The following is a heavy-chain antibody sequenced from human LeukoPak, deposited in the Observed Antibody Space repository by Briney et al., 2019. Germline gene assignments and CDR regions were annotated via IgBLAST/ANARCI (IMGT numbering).Heavy chain of an antibody. CDR3: VSGIALYYFDY. CDR2: ISYDGSDK. CDR1: GFTFSRFG. V-gene: IGHV3-30*03. D-gene: IGHD6-13*01. Sequence: GGSLRLSCAASGFTFSRFGMHWVRQSPGKGLEWVAVISYDGSDKYYADSVKGRFTISRDNSRDWVFPQMSSLRAEDTAVYYCVSGIALYYFDYWGQGTLVTVSS. J-gene: IGHJ4*02.